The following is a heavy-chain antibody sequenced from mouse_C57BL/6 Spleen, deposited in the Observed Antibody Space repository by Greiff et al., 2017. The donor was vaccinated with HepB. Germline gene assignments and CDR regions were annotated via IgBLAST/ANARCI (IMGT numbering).Heavy chain of an antibody. CDR3: ARGDYGSSSGFAY. CDR1: GYTFTSYW. D-gene: IGHD1-1*01. V-gene: IGHV1-64*01. Sequence: VKLQQPGAELVKPGASVKLSCKASGYTFTSYWMHWVKQRPGQGLEWIGMIHPNSGSTNYNEKFKSKATLTVDKSSSTAYMQLSSLTSEDSAVYYCARGDYGSSSGFAYWGQGTLVTVSA. J-gene: IGHJ3*01. CDR2: IHPNSGST.